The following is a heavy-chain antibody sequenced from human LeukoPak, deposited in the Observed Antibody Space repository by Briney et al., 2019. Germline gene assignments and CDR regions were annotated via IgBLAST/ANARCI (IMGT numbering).Heavy chain of an antibody. CDR3: ASRGHSSGWYMVDS. V-gene: IGHV3-74*01. J-gene: IGHJ5*01. CDR1: GFTFSSYW. CDR2: INSDGSST. D-gene: IGHD6-19*01. Sequence: GGSLRLSCAASGFTFSSYWMHWVRQAPGKGLVWVSRINSDGSSTSYADSAKGRFTISRDNAKNTLYLQMNRLRAEDTAVYYCASRGHSSGWYMVDSWGQGTLVTVSS.